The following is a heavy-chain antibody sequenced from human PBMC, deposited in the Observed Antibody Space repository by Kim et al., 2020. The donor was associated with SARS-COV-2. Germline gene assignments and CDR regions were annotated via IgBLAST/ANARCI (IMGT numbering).Heavy chain of an antibody. J-gene: IGHJ4*02. Sequence: YYNPSLRSRVTISVDTSKNQFSLKLSSVTAADTAVYYCARAGAVAGHFDYWGQGTLVTVSS. CDR3: ARAGAVAGHFDY. V-gene: IGHV4-30-2*04. D-gene: IGHD6-19*01.